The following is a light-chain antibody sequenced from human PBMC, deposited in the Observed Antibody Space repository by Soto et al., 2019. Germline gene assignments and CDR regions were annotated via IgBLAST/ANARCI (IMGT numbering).Light chain of an antibody. CDR3: QQYNSYPWT. CDR1: QSISSW. J-gene: IGKJ1*01. CDR2: DAS. Sequence: DIQMTQSPSTLSASVGDRVTITCRASQSISSWLAWYQQKPGKAPKLLIYDASSLESGVPSRFSGSGSGTEITLTICSLQPDDFATYYCQQYNSYPWTFGQGTKVETK. V-gene: IGKV1-5*01.